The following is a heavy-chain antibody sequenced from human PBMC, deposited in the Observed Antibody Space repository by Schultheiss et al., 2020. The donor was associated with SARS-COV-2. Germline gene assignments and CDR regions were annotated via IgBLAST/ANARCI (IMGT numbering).Heavy chain of an antibody. J-gene: IGHJ6*03. CDR2: INHSGST. CDR1: GGSFSGYY. CDR3: ARAGKRRMTDYMDV. D-gene: IGHD1-14*01. Sequence: SETLSLTCAVYGGSFSGYYWSWIRQPPGKGLEWIGEINHSGSTNYNPSLKSRVTISVDTSKNQFSLKLSSVTAADTAMYYCARAGKRRMTDYMDVWGKGTTVTVSS. V-gene: IGHV4-34*01.